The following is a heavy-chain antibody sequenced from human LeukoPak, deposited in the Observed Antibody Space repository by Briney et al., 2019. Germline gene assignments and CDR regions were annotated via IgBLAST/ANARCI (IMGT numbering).Heavy chain of an antibody. CDR2: INPSGGST. D-gene: IGHD3-22*01. Sequence: GASVKVSCKASGYTFTSYYMHWMRQAPGQGLEWMGIINPSGGSTSYAQKFQGRVTMTRDTSTGTVYMELSSLRSEDTAVYYCARAPRPPWDDSSGLDYWGQGTRVTVSS. CDR1: GYTFTSYY. CDR3: ARAPRPPWDDSSGLDY. V-gene: IGHV1-46*01. J-gene: IGHJ4*02.